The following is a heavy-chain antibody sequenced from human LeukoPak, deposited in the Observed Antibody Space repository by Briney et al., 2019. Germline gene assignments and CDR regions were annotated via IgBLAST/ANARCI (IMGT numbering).Heavy chain of an antibody. J-gene: IGHJ4*02. D-gene: IGHD3-22*01. V-gene: IGHV4-59*01. CDR3: PRRRYYDSSGYTPTYYFDY. CDR1: GDSFIGSY. CDR2: IYYPVDT. Sequence: PSETLSLTCTVSGDSFIGSYWAWIRQAPGKGLEWVGYIYYPVDTNYNPSLERRVTMSVEISKKQFSLRRTPVDAADTAVVSCPRRRYYDSSGYTPTYYFDYWGQGILFTVSS.